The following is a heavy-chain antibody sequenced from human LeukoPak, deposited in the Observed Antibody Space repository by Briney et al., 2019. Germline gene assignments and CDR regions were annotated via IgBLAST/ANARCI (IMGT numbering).Heavy chain of an antibody. D-gene: IGHD2-2*01. CDR1: GDSISSNNW. V-gene: IGHV4-4*02. Sequence: SETLSLTCAVSGDSISSNNWWSWVRQPPGKGLEWIGEIYHSGYTNYSPSLKTRVTISVDMSKNQFSLNLSSVTAADTAVYYCARGTAMILDAFDIWGQGTMVTVSS. CDR3: ARGTAMILDAFDI. J-gene: IGHJ3*02. CDR2: IYHSGYT.